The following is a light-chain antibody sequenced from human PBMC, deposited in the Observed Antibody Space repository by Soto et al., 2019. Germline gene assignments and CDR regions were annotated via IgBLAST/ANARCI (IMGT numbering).Light chain of an antibody. Sequence: DVPLTQSPSSLSASVGDRVTISCRASQNINTYLNWYQHKPGKAPNLLIYAASTVHTGVPLRFSGSGSGTDFTLTISSLESEDFATYYGQESYSTQYTFGQGTKLGI. CDR2: AAS. V-gene: IGKV1-39*01. J-gene: IGKJ2*01. CDR1: QNINTY. CDR3: QESYSTQYT.